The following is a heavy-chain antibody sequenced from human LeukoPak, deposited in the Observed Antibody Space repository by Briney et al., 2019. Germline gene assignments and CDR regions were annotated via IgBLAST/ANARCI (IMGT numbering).Heavy chain of an antibody. V-gene: IGHV3-15*01. CDR2: IKSKTDGGTT. J-gene: IGHJ4*02. CDR1: GFTFSNAW. CDR3: VSGDDS. Sequence: GGSLRLSCAASGFTFSNAWMNWVRQAPGKGLEWLGRIKSKTDGGTTDYAAPVKGRFTISRDDSKNTLYLQMNSLKTEDTAVYLCVSGDDSWGQGTLVTVSS.